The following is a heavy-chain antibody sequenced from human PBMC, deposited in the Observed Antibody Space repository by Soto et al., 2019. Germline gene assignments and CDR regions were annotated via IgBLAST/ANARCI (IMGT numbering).Heavy chain of an antibody. J-gene: IGHJ4*02. CDR1: GLTFSGSA. CDR2: IRSKANSYAT. V-gene: IGHV3-73*01. Sequence: PGGSLRLSCAASGLTFSGSAMHWVRQASGKGLEWVGRIRSKANSYATAYAASVKGRFTISRDDSKNTAYLQMNSLKTEDTAVYYCTRTSDGDLFYYFDYWGQGTLVTVSS. D-gene: IGHD4-17*01. CDR3: TRTSDGDLFYYFDY.